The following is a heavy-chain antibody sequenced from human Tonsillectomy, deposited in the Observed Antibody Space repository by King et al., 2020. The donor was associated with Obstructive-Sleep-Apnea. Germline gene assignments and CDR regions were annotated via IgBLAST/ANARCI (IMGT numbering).Heavy chain of an antibody. CDR1: DGSSSSYY. D-gene: IGHD4-17*01. J-gene: IGHJ3*02. Sequence: VPLQESGPGLVKPSETLSLTCTVSDGSSSSYYWSWLRQPPGKGLEWIGYIYYSGSTNYNPSLQSRVTISVDTSKNQFSLKLSSVAATDTAVYYCARSLDYGDYPGAFDIWGQGTMVTVSS. CDR3: ARSLDYGDYPGAFDI. CDR2: IYYSGST. V-gene: IGHV4-59*08.